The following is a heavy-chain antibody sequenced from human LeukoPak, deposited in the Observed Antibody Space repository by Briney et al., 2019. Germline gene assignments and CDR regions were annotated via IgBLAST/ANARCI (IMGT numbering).Heavy chain of an antibody. Sequence: SETLSLTCTISGGFISSCYWSWIRQPPGKGLEWIGYIYYSGTTTYNPSLKSRITMSVDTSKNQFSLRLNSVTAADTAVYYCARRGAARRYDGLDVWGQGTTVTVSS. CDR2: IYYSGTT. CDR3: ARRGAARRYDGLDV. CDR1: GGFISSCY. V-gene: IGHV4-59*08. J-gene: IGHJ6*02. D-gene: IGHD6-6*01.